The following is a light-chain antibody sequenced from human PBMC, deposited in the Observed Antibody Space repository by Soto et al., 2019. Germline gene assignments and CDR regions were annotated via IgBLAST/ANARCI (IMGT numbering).Light chain of an antibody. J-gene: IGLJ2*01. Sequence: QPVLTQPPSVSGAPGQRVTISCTGSSSNIGAGYDVHWYQQLPGTAPKLLIYGNSNRPSGVPDRFSGSKSGTSASLAITGLQAEDEADYYCQCYDSSLSGYVVFGGGTKLTVL. V-gene: IGLV1-40*01. CDR1: SSNIGAGYD. CDR2: GNS. CDR3: QCYDSSLSGYVV.